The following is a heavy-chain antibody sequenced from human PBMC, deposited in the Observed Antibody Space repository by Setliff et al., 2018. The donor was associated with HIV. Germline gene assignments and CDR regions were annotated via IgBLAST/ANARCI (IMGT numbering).Heavy chain of an antibody. Sequence: ASVKVSCKASNYTLINYGVSWVRQAPGQGLEWMGWIGSYSGYTIYAQKFQDRLTMTTDTSTTTASMELRSLRSDDTAVYYCARGKGVGGVVITGGLDVWGKGTTVTVSS. CDR1: NYTLINYG. D-gene: IGHD3-10*01. CDR3: ARGKGVGGVVITGGLDV. V-gene: IGHV1-18*01. J-gene: IGHJ6*04. CDR2: IGSYSGYT.